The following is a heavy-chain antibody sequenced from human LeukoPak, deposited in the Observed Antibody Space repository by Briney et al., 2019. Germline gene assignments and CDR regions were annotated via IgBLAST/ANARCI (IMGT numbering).Heavy chain of an antibody. CDR2: IYSGGST. D-gene: IGHD1-26*01. Sequence: GGSLSLSCAASGFIVSSNYMNWVRQAPGKGLEWVSVIYSGGSTYYADSVKGRFTISRDNSKNTLYLQMNSLRAGDTAVYYCARSWDARLNFDYWGQGTLVTVSS. CDR3: ARSWDARLNFDY. J-gene: IGHJ4*02. V-gene: IGHV3-66*02. CDR1: GFIVSSNY.